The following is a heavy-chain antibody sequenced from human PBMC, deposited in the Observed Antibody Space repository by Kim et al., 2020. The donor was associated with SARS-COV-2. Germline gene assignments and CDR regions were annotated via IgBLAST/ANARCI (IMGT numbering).Heavy chain of an antibody. J-gene: IGHJ6*03. D-gene: IGHD3-10*01. V-gene: IGHV3-21*01. CDR3: TRGRGSSEYYYYMDV. CDR2: ISRDSSYI. CDR1: AFIFNTYS. Sequence: GGSLRLSCAASAFIFNTYSMNWVRQAPGKGLEWVSTISRDSSYIYYADSVKGRFTISRDNAKNSLYLQMNSLRAEDTAVYYCTRGRGSSEYYYYMDVWGKGTTVTVSS.